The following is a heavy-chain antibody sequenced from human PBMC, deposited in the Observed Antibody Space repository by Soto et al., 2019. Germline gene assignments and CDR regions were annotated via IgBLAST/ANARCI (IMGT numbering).Heavy chain of an antibody. J-gene: IGHJ6*02. D-gene: IGHD3-10*01. CDR2: IYHAGYT. V-gene: IGHV4-4*02. Sequence: QVQLQESGPGLVKPSRTVSLTCAVSGGSITNNDWWAWVRQPPGKGPEWIGEIYHAGYTNYNPSLRGRVTISLDTSTTRFSLHLQSVTAADMAIYFCARSGFGERDDYSFALGVWGQGTTVTVSS. CDR3: ARSGFGERDDYSFALGV. CDR1: GGSITNNDW.